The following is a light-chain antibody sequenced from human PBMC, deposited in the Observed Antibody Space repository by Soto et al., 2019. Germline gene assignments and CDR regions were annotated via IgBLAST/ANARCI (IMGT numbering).Light chain of an antibody. V-gene: IGKV1-9*01. J-gene: IGKJ3*01. Sequence: IPLTQSPSSLSASVGDRVTISCRASQGIANFLAWYQQKPGQAPKLLIYGASTLQGGVPSRFSSSGSGTDFPLTISSPQPEDFATYYCQQLNSFPIPFGPGTKVDIK. CDR3: QQLNSFPIP. CDR1: QGIANF. CDR2: GAS.